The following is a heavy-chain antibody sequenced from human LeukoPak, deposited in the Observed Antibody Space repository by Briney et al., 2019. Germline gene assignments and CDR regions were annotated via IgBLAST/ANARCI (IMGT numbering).Heavy chain of an antibody. CDR1: GGSISSGGYY. CDR2: IYYSGST. D-gene: IGHD3-16*01. CDR3: ATLSIMITFGGVSAWFDP. J-gene: IGHJ5*02. V-gene: IGHV4-31*09. Sequence: PSETLSLTCTVSGGSISSGGYYWSWIRQHPGKGLEWIGYIYYSGSTYYNPSLKSRVTISVDRSKNQFSLKLSSVTAADTAVYYCATLSIMITFGGVSAWFDPWGQGTLVTVSS.